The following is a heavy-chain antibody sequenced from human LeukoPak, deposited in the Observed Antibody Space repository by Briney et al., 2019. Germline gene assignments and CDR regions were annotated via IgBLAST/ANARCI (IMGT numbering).Heavy chain of an antibody. V-gene: IGHV3-23*01. Sequence: PGGSLRLSSAASGFSFNNYAMSWVRQAPGKGLEWVSIIIASSGATFYADSVKGRFTISRDTSKNTLYLQLNSLRLEDTAVYYCVKGGYDYIEVAYFDFWGQGTLVTVSS. J-gene: IGHJ4*02. CDR3: VKGGYDYIEVAYFDF. CDR1: GFSFNNYA. D-gene: IGHD5-12*01. CDR2: IIASSGAT.